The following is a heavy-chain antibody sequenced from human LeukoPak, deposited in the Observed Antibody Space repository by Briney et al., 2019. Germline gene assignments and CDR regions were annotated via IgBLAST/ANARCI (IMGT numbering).Heavy chain of an antibody. CDR2: IRYDGSNK. V-gene: IGHV3-30*02. D-gene: IGHD3-22*01. CDR1: GFTLSSYG. J-gene: IGHJ4*02. Sequence: GGSLRLSCTASGFTLSSYGMHWVRQAPGKGLEWVAFIRYDGSNKNYADSAKGRFTISRDNSKNTLYLQMNSLRAEDTAVYYCAKDHYYDSSGYYPDLFDYWGQGTLVTVSS. CDR3: AKDHYYDSSGYYPDLFDY.